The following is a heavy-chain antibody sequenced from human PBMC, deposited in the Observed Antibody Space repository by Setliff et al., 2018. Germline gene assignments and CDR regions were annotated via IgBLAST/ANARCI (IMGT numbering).Heavy chain of an antibody. CDR1: GYTFTYRY. CDR2: ITPFNGNT. J-gene: IGHJ6*02. CDR3: ASEPTMVRGVIITSYGMDV. D-gene: IGHD3-10*01. V-gene: IGHV1-45*02. Sequence: ASVKVSCKASGYTFTYRYLHWVRQAPGQALEWMGWITPFNGNTNYAQKFQDRATITRDRSMSTAYMELSSLRSEDTAMYYCASEPTMVRGVIITSYGMDVWGQGTTVTVSS.